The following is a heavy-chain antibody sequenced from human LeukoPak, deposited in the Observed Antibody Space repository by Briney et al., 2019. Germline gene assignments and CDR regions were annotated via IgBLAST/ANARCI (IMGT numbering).Heavy chain of an antibody. D-gene: IGHD4-17*01. J-gene: IGHJ4*02. Sequence: SETLSLTCIVSGYSISSGYYWGWIRQPPGKGLEWIGNIHHSGSTYYNPSLKSRVTISVDTSKNQFSLKLSSVTAADTAVYYCARDRGVTNPHFDYWGQGTLVTVSS. CDR2: IHHSGST. V-gene: IGHV4-38-2*02. CDR3: ARDRGVTNPHFDY. CDR1: GYSISSGYY.